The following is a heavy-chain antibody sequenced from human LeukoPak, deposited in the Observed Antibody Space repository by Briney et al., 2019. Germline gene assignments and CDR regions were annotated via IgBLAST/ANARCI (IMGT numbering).Heavy chain of an antibody. D-gene: IGHD6-6*01. CDR1: GGLTSDQY. Sequence: PSETLSLTCTVSGGLTSDQYWRWIRQPPGKGLEWIGYIYYSGSTYYNPSLKSRVTISVDTSKNQFSLKLSSVTAADTAVYYCARELYRLSSSSSDRIPKNWFDTWGQGTLVTVSS. V-gene: IGHV4-59*11. J-gene: IGHJ5*02. CDR3: ARELYRLSSSSSDRIPKNWFDT. CDR2: IYYSGST.